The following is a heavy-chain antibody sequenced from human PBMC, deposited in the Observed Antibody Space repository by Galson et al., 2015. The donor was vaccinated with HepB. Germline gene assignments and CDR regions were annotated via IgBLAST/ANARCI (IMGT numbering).Heavy chain of an antibody. J-gene: IGHJ5*02. CDR3: ARAPMVRGVIITFDP. D-gene: IGHD3-10*01. CDR1: GGSISSGGYS. Sequence: TLSLTCAVSGGSISSGGYSWSWIRQPPGQGLEWIGYIYHSGSTYYNPSLKSRVTISVDRSKNQFSLKLSSVTAADTAVYYCARAPMVRGVIITFDPWGQGTLVTVSS. CDR2: IYHSGST. V-gene: IGHV4-30-2*01.